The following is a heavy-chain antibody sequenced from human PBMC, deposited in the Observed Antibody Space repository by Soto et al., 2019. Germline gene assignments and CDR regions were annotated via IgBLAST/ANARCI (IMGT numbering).Heavy chain of an antibody. D-gene: IGHD1-26*01. CDR1: GGSISNSNW. J-gene: IGHJ4*02. Sequence: QVQLQESGPGLVKPSGTLSLTCAVFGGSISNSNWWTWVRQPPGKGLDWIGEIFHSGSTNYNSSLMGRVTISVDKANNQFSLKLSSVTAADTAVYYCAHRPIVGAAIWGQGTLVTVSX. V-gene: IGHV4-4*02. CDR2: IFHSGST. CDR3: AHRPIVGAAI.